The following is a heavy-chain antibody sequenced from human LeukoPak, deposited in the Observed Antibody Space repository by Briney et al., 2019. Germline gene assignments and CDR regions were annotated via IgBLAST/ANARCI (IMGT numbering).Heavy chain of an antibody. CDR3: ARTTEGYCRGRSCYSYYYYMDV. CDR1: GGSISSSSYY. Sequence: SETLSLTCTVSGGSISSSSYYWSWIRQPPGKGLEWIGYIYYSGSTNYNPSLKSRVTISVDTSKNQFSLKLSSVTAADTAVYYCARTTEGYCRGRSCYSYYYYMDVWGKGTTVTVSS. J-gene: IGHJ6*03. V-gene: IGHV4-61*01. CDR2: IYYSGST. D-gene: IGHD2-15*01.